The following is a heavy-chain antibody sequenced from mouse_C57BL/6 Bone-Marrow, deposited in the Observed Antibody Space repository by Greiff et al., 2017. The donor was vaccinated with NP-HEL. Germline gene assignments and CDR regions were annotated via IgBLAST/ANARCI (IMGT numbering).Heavy chain of an antibody. CDR1: GFSLTSYA. Sequence: VHLVESGPGLVAPSQSLSITCTVSGFSLTSYAISWVRQPPGKGLEWLGVIWTGGGTNYNSAIKSSLSISKDNSKSQVFLKRNSLQTDDTARYYCARNRYYGSSYYFDYWGQGTTLTVSS. V-gene: IGHV2-9-1*01. CDR3: ARNRYYGSSYYFDY. CDR2: IWTGGGT. J-gene: IGHJ2*01. D-gene: IGHD1-1*01.